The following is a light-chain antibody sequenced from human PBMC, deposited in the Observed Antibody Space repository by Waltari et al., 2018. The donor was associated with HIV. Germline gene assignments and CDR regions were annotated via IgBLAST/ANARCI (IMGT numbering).Light chain of an antibody. Sequence: DIQMTQSPSTLSASVGDRVTITCRASQSISSWLAWYQQKPGKAPKLLIYKASSLESGVPSRFSGSGSGTEFSLTISSLQPDDFATYYCQQYSSYKTFGQGTKVEIK. CDR3: QQYSSYKT. J-gene: IGKJ1*01. CDR1: QSISSW. V-gene: IGKV1-5*03. CDR2: KAS.